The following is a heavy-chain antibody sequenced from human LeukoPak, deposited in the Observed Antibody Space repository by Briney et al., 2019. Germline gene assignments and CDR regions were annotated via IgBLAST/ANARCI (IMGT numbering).Heavy chain of an antibody. CDR2: INHSGST. D-gene: IGHD2-2*03. CDR3: ARGQRVGYCSSTSCPRGGYYYYYGMDV. CDR1: GGSFSGYY. V-gene: IGHV4-34*01. Sequence: SETLSLTCAVYGGSFSGYYWSWIRQPPGKGLEWIGEINHSGSTNYNPSLKSRVTISVDTSKNQFSLKLSSVTAAGTAVYYCARGQRVGYCSSTSCPRGGYYYYYGMDVWGKGTTVTVSS. J-gene: IGHJ6*04.